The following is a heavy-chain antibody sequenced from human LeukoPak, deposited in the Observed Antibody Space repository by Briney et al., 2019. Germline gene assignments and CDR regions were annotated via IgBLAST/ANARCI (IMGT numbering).Heavy chain of an antibody. Sequence: SETLSLTCAVYGGSFSGYCWSWIRQPPGKGLEWIGDINHSGSTNYNPSLKSRVTISVDTSKIQFPLRLSSVTAADTAVYYCARRGLNCSGGSCYSDYFDYWGQGTLLTVSS. V-gene: IGHV4-34*01. CDR3: ARRGLNCSGGSCYSDYFDY. D-gene: IGHD2-15*01. J-gene: IGHJ4*02. CDR2: INHSGST. CDR1: GGSFSGYC.